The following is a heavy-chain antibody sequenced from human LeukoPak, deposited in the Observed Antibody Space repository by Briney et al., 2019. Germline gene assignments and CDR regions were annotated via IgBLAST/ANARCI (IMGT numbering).Heavy chain of an antibody. D-gene: IGHD3-16*01. V-gene: IGHV3-30-3*01. CDR2: ISYDGSNK. J-gene: IGHJ4*02. CDR3: ARDEGVKWGTDY. Sequence: PGRSLRLSCAASGFTFSSYAMHWVRQAPGKGLEWVAVISYDGSNKYYADSVKGRFTISRDNAKNSLYLQMNSLRAEDTAVYYCARDEGVKWGTDYWGQGTLVTVSS. CDR1: GFTFSSYA.